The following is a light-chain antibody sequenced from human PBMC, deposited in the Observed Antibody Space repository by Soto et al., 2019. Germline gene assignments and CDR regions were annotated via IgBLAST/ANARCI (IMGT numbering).Light chain of an antibody. V-gene: IGKV3-20*01. CDR3: QHYINLSLT. CDR1: QNVGTN. CDR2: GAS. J-gene: IGKJ4*01. Sequence: EIVLTQSPGTLSLSPGERATLSCRASQNVGTNLAWYQQKPGQAPRLLIYGASSRAIGIPDRFSGSGSGTDFTVSISRLEPEDFAVYDCQHYINLSLTFGGGTKVEIK.